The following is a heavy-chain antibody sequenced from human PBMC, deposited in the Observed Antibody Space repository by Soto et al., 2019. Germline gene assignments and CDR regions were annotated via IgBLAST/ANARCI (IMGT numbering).Heavy chain of an antibody. CDR3: ACLPSQWPGLEVYMDV. D-gene: IGHD6-19*01. J-gene: IGHJ6*03. Sequence: QLQLQESGPGLVKPSETLSLTCTVSGGSISSSSYYWGWIRQPPGKGLEWIGSIYYSGSTYYNPSLKSRVTISVDTSKNQFSLKLSSVTAADTAVYYCACLPSQWPGLEVYMDVWGKGTTVTVSS. CDR1: GGSISSSSYY. CDR2: IYYSGST. V-gene: IGHV4-39*01.